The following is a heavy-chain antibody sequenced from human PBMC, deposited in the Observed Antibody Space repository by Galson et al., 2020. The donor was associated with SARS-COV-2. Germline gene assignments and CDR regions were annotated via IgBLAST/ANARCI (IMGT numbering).Heavy chain of an antibody. CDR3: VRDLSTVQYYLPDY. D-gene: IGHD4-4*01. V-gene: IGHV3-30*01. CDR2: ISSDGNSK. J-gene: IGHJ4*02. Sequence: ALRLSCAASGFTFSTYAMHWVRQAPGKGLEWVALISSDGNSKFYADSVKGRFTISRDNSKNTLYLQMDSLRAEDTAVNYCVRDLSTVQYYLPDYWGQGTLVTVSS. CDR1: GFTFSTYA.